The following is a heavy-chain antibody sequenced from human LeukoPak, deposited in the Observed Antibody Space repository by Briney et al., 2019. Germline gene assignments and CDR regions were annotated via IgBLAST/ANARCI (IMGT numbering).Heavy chain of an antibody. CDR3: ARARGSCSSTSCYKNWFDP. V-gene: IGHV1-18*01. Sequence: ASVKVSCKASGYTFTSYGISWVRQAPGQGLEWMGRISAYNGNTNYAQKLQGRVTMTTDTSTSTAYMELSRLRSDDTAVYYCARARGSCSSTSCYKNWFDPWGQGTLVTVSS. J-gene: IGHJ5*02. CDR1: GYTFTSYG. D-gene: IGHD2-2*01. CDR2: ISAYNGNT.